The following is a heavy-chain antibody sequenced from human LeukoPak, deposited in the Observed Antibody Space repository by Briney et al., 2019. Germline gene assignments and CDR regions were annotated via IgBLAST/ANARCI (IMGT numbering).Heavy chain of an antibody. CDR1: GGTFSSYA. CDR3: ARIVYDCSSTSCPFDY. J-gene: IGHJ4*02. D-gene: IGHD2-2*01. CDR2: IIPIFGTA. Sequence: GSSVKVSCKASGGTFSSYAISWVRQAPGQGPEWMGGIIPIFGTANYAQKFQGRVTITADESTSTAYMELSSLRSEDTAVYYCARIVYDCSSTSCPFDYWGQGTLVTVSS. V-gene: IGHV1-69*01.